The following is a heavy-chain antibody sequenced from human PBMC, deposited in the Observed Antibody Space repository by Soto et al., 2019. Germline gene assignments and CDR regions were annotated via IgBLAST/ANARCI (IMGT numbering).Heavy chain of an antibody. D-gene: IGHD2-21*01. CDR2: ISAYNGDT. CDR1: GYTFTSYG. Sequence: QVQLLQSGAEVKQPGASVKVSCKASGYTFTSYGVSWVRQAPGQGLEWMGWISAYNGDTKYSQKFQGRISLTTDTYTRTAYMELRSLRSDDTAVYYCARVPSYSTLDYWGQGTLVTSSS. V-gene: IGHV1-18*04. CDR3: ARVPSYSTLDY. J-gene: IGHJ4*02.